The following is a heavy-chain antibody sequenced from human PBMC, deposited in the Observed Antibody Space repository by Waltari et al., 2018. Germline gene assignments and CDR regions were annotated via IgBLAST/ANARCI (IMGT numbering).Heavy chain of an antibody. D-gene: IGHD6-13*01. J-gene: IGHJ6*02. CDR1: GFTFSSYE. CDR2: ISSSGSTI. Sequence: EVQLVESGGGLVQPGGSLRLPCAASGFTFSSYEMNWVRQAPGKGLEWVSYISSSGSTIYYADSVKGRFTISRDNAKNSLYLQMNSLRAEDTAVYYCARANHSSSWYGYYYYYGMDVWGQGTTATVSS. CDR3: ARANHSSSWYGYYYYYGMDV. V-gene: IGHV3-48*03.